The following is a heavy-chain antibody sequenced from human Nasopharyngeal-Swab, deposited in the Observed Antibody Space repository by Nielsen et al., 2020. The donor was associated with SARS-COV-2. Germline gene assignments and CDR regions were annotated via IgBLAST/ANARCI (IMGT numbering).Heavy chain of an antibody. D-gene: IGHD3-22*01. CDR3: ARETSDSSGYYGWDLDN. V-gene: IGHV3-13*01. CDR2: IGVGGDT. CDR1: GVTFSTYD. Sequence: GESLKISCAASGVTFSTYDMHSVRQGTGKGLEWVSAIGVGGDTYYAGSVKGRFIISRENAKNTLFLQMNSLRAEDTAVYFCARETSDSSGYYGWDLDNWGQGTLVTVSS. J-gene: IGHJ4*02.